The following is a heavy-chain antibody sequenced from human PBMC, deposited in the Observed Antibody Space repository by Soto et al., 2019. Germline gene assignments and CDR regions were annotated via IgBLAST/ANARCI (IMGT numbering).Heavy chain of an antibody. CDR1: GYTFTGYY. V-gene: IGHV1-2*04. CDR2: INPNSGGT. D-gene: IGHD6-6*01. J-gene: IGHJ6*02. Sequence: GASVKVSCKATGYTFTGYYMHWVRQAPGQGLEWMGWINPNSGGTNYAQKFQGWVTMTRDTSISTAYMELSRLRSDDTAVYYCARDLSSSSGWGRYYYGMDVWGQGTTVTVSS. CDR3: ARDLSSSSGWGRYYYGMDV.